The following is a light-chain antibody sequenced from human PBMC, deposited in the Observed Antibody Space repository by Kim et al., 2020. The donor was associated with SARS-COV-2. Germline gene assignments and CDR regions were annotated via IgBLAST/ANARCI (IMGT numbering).Light chain of an antibody. V-gene: IGLV1-44*01. CDR1: SSNIGSNT. Sequence: ELTQPPSASGTPGQRVTISCSGSSSNIGSNTVNWYQQLPGTAPKLLIYDNNQRPSGVPDRFSGSKSGTSASLAISGLQSEDEADYYCAAWDDSLNGWVFGGGTQLTVL. CDR2: DNN. J-gene: IGLJ3*02. CDR3: AAWDDSLNGWV.